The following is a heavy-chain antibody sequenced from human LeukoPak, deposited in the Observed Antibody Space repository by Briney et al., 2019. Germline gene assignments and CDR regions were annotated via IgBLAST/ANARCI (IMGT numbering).Heavy chain of an antibody. J-gene: IGHJ4*02. V-gene: IGHV3-7*01. CDR3: ARDTVAAAGDD. D-gene: IGHD6-13*01. CDR2: IKPDGTEN. Sequence: GGSLRLSCAASGFTFRNYWMSWVRQAPGKGLEWVANIKPDGTENSHVDSVKGRFIISRDNAKNSLYLQMNYLRVEDTAIYYCARDTVAAAGDDWGQGTLVTVSS. CDR1: GFTFRNYW.